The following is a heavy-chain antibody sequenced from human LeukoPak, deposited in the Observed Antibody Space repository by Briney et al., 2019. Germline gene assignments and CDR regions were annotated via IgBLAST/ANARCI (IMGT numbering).Heavy chain of an antibody. Sequence: GGSLRLSCAASGFTFSSYSMNWVRQAPGKGLEWVSSISSSSSYIYYADPVKGRFTISRDNAKNSLYLQMNSLRAEDTAVYYCARVGTGNDAFDIWGQGTMVTVSS. D-gene: IGHD3/OR15-3a*01. CDR2: ISSSSSYI. CDR1: GFTFSSYS. J-gene: IGHJ3*02. V-gene: IGHV3-21*01. CDR3: ARVGTGNDAFDI.